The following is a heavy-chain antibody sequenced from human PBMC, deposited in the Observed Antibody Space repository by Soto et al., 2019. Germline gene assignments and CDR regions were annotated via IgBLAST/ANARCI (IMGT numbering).Heavy chain of an antibody. CDR2: ISAYNGNT. D-gene: IGHD3-3*01. Sequence: QVQLVQSGAEVKKPGASVKVSCKASGYTFTSYGISWVRQAPGQGLEWMGWISAYNGNTNYAQKLQGRVTMTTDTSTSTAYMELRSLRSDDTAVYYCARDAISDHYDFWSGISDYYYGMDVWGQGTTVTVSS. CDR3: ARDAISDHYDFWSGISDYYYGMDV. J-gene: IGHJ6*02. CDR1: GYTFTSYG. V-gene: IGHV1-18*04.